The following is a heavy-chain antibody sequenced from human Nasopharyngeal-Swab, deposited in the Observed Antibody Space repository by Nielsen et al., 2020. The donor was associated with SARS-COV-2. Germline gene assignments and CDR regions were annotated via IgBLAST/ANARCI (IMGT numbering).Heavy chain of an antibody. D-gene: IGHD2-21*02. CDR3: ARSCRVVTAIRFAFDI. V-gene: IGHV4-34*01. J-gene: IGHJ3*02. CDR2: INHSGST. Sequence: WIRQPPGKGLEWIGEINHSGSTNYNPSLKSRVTISVDTSKKQFSLKLSSVTAADTAVYYCARSCRVVTAIRFAFDIWGQGTMVTVSS.